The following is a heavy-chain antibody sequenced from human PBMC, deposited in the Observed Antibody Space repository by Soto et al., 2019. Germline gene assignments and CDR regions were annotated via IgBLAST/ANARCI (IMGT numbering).Heavy chain of an antibody. CDR1: GFTFSSYA. V-gene: IGHV3-23*01. Sequence: LRLSCAASGFTFSSYAMSWVRQAPGKGLEWVSAISGSGGSTYYADSVKGRFTISRDNSKNTLYLQMNSLRAEDTAVYYCAKGGRFLERFPWLDPWGQGTLVTVSS. CDR2: ISGSGGST. CDR3: AKGGRFLERFPWLDP. J-gene: IGHJ5*02. D-gene: IGHD3-3*01.